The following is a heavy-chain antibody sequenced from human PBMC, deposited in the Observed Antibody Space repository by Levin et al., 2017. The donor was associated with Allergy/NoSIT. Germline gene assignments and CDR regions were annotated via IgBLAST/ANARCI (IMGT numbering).Heavy chain of an antibody. CDR3: ARDPQRGDRYKFDY. Sequence: GGSLRLSCSASGFTFRDYGMTWVRQAPGKGLEWVSYISSGSASTKQYADSVKGRFTISRDNAKDSLYLQMNSLRDDDTAVYFCARDPQRGDRYKFDYWGQGTLVTVSS. CDR1: GFTFRDYG. D-gene: IGHD5-24*01. CDR2: ISSGSASTK. V-gene: IGHV3-48*02. J-gene: IGHJ4*02.